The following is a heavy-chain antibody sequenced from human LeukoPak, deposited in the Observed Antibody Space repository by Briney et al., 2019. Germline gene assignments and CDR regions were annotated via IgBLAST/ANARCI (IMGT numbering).Heavy chain of an antibody. CDR3: ARGRLMVRGVVITRHWFDP. CDR1: GYTFTSYA. Sequence: ASVKVSCKASGYTFTSYATDSVRQATGQGLEWMGWMNPNSGNTGYAQKFQGRVPMTRNTSISTAYMELSSLRSEDTAVYYCARGRLMVRGVVITRHWFDPWGQGTLVTVSS. CDR2: MNPNSGNT. V-gene: IGHV1-8*01. D-gene: IGHD3-10*01. J-gene: IGHJ5*02.